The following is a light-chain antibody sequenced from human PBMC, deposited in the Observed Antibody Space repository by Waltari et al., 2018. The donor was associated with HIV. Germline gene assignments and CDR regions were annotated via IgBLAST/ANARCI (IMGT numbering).Light chain of an antibody. CDR2: GAS. J-gene: IGKJ1*01. CDR3: HQYGSSPWT. CDR1: QSVTSNS. V-gene: IGKV3-20*01. Sequence: LSLSPGERATLSCRASQSVTSNSLAWFQQKPGQAPSLLIYGASSRATGTPDRFSAGGSGTDFTLTISGLEPEDFAVYFCHQYGSSPWTFGQGAKVEIK.